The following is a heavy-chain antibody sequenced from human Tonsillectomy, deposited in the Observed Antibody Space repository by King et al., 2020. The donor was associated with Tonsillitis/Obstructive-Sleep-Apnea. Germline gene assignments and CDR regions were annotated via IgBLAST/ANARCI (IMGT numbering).Heavy chain of an antibody. Sequence: TLKESGPTLVKPTQTLTLTCTFSGFSLSTSGVGVGWIRQPPGKALEWLALIYCDDDKRYSPSLKSRLTITTETSKNQVVLTMTNMDPVDTATYYCARIVVVPAAMFRYYYYYMDVWGKGTTVTVSS. CDR3: ARIVVVPAAMFRYYYYYMDV. V-gene: IGHV2-5*02. D-gene: IGHD2-2*01. J-gene: IGHJ6*03. CDR2: IYCDDDK. CDR1: GFSLSTSGVG.